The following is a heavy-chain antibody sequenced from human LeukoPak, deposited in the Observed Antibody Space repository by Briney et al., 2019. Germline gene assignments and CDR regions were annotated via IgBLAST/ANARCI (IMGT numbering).Heavy chain of an antibody. J-gene: IGHJ5*02. D-gene: IGHD4-17*01. CDR3: ACFSVTPYGAP. CDR1: GGSFSGYY. Sequence: HSQTLSLTCAVYGGSFSGYYWSWIRQPPGKGLEWIGEINHSGSTNYNPSLKSRVTISVDTSKNQFSLKLSSVTAEDTAVYYCACFSVTPYGAPWGQGTLVTVSS. CDR2: INHSGST. V-gene: IGHV4-34*01.